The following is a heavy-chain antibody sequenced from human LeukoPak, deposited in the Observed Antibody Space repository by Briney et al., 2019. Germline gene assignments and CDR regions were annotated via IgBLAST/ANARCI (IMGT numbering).Heavy chain of an antibody. CDR1: GGTFSSYA. J-gene: IGHJ4*02. D-gene: IGHD6-19*01. CDR2: IIPIFGTA. Sequence: ASVEVSCKASGGTFSSYAISWVRQAPGQGLEWMGRIIPIFGTANYAQKFQGRVTITTDESTSTAYMELSSLRSEDTAVYYCAEGHLAGYSSGWLDYWGQGTLVTVSS. CDR3: AEGHLAGYSSGWLDY. V-gene: IGHV1-69*05.